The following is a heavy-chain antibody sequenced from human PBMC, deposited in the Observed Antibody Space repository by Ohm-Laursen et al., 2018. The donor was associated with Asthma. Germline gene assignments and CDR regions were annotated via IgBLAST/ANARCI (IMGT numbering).Heavy chain of an antibody. CDR3: ARVEAGYYYYFDY. V-gene: IGHV1-69*13. CDR2: INSVYGTT. Sequence: SVKVSCKSSGGTFTNYVIGWVRQAPGQGLEWMGGINSVYGTTDYAQKFQGRLTITADESTTTVYMELNSLRSEDTAVYYCARVEAGYYYYFDYWGQGTLVTVSS. D-gene: IGHD3-22*01. J-gene: IGHJ4*02. CDR1: GGTFTNYV.